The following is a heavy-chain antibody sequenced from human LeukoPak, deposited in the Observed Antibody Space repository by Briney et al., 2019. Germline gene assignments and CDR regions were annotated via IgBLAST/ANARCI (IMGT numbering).Heavy chain of an antibody. V-gene: IGHV4-4*09. D-gene: IGHD2-2*01. J-gene: IGHJ5*02. CDR2: IYTSGST. CDR3: ATARYCSSTSCRMSSGWFDP. CDR1: GGSISSYY. Sequence: SETLSLTCTVSGGSISSYYRSWIRQPPGKGLEWIGYIYTSGSTNYNPSLKSRVTISVDTSKNQFSLKLSSVTAADTAVYYCATARYCSSTSCRMSSGWFDPWGQGTLVTVSS.